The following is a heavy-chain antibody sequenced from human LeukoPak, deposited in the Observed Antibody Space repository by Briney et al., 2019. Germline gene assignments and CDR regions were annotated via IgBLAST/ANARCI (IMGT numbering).Heavy chain of an antibody. CDR3: TTERWLQLGY. CDR2: ISYDGTDK. CDR1: GFTFTRYG. D-gene: IGHD5-24*01. Sequence: SGGSLRLSCAPSGFTFTRYGMHWVRQAPGKGLEWLAVISYDGTDKYYADSVKGRFTVSRDNSKNTLYLQMNSLRAEDTAVYYCTTERWLQLGYWGQGTLVTVSS. J-gene: IGHJ4*02. V-gene: IGHV3-33*01.